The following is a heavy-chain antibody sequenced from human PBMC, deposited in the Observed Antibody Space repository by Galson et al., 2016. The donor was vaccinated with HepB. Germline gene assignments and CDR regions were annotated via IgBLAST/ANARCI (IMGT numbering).Heavy chain of an antibody. CDR1: GYRFTRNG. Sequence: SVKVSCKASGYRFTRNGISWVRQAPGQGLEWIGWISANSGNTNYAQKFQGRVTTTRDTSTSTAYMELRSLRHDDTAVYYCARDVQYAFDLWGQGTVVSVSS. CDR3: ARDVQYAFDL. CDR2: ISANSGNT. J-gene: IGHJ3*01. V-gene: IGHV1-18*01.